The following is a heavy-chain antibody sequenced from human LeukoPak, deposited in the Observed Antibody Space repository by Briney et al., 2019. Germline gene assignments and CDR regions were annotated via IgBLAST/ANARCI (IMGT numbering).Heavy chain of an antibody. D-gene: IGHD1-26*01. CDR1: GGSISNYY. CDR3: ARDSGKGDTAHMDV. V-gene: IGHV4-4*07. CDR2: VYTSGST. J-gene: IGHJ6*03. Sequence: SSETLSLTCTASGGSISNYYWSWIRQPAGKGLEWIGHVYTSGSTNYNPSLKSRVTMSVDTSKNQFSLRLSSVTAADTAVYYCARDSGKGDTAHMDVWGKGTTVTVSS.